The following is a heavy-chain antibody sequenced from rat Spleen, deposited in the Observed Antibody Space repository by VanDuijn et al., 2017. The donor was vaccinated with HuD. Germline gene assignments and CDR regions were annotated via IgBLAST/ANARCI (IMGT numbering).Heavy chain of an antibody. CDR2: ITNTGDGT. V-gene: IGHV5-29*01. D-gene: IGHD1-9*01. J-gene: IGHJ2*01. CDR3: VRHGYTRYYFDY. CDR1: GFTFSDYG. Sequence: EVQLVESGGGLVQPGRSLKLSCAASGFTFSDYGVAWVRQAPGKGLEWIASITNTGDGTYSPDSVKGRFTISRDNAKSTLYLQMDSLKSEDTASYYCVRHGYTRYYFDYWGQGVMVTVSS.